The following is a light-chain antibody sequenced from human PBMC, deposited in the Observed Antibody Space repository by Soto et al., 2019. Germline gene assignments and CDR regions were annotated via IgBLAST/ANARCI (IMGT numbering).Light chain of an antibody. CDR2: DAS. V-gene: IGKV3-15*01. Sequence: ELVMTQSPATLSVSPGERATLSGRASQSVSNNLAWYQQKPGPPPRLLIYDASTRATGIPARFSGSGSETEFTLTITSLQSEDFAVYYCQQYNNWPPAWPFGQGTKVDIK. CDR3: QQYNNWPPAWP. J-gene: IGKJ1*01. CDR1: QSVSNN.